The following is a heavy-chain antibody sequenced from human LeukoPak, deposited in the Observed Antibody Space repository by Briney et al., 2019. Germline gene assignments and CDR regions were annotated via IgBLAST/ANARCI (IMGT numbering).Heavy chain of an antibody. J-gene: IGHJ6*03. CDR2: IYYSGST. V-gene: IGHV4-30-4*08. CDR3: ARTCSSTSCYKFGYYYYYMDV. CDR1: GGSISSGDYY. D-gene: IGHD2-2*02. Sequence: SETLSLTCTVSGGSISSGDYYWSWIRQPPGKGLGWIGYIYYSGSTYYNPSLKSRVTISVDTSMNQFSLKLSSVTAADTAVYYCARTCSSTSCYKFGYYYYYMDVWGKGTTVTVSS.